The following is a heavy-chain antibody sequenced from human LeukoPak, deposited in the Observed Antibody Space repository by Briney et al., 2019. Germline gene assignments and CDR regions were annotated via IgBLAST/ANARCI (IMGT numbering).Heavy chain of an antibody. CDR1: GFTFSSYG. D-gene: IGHD3-16*01. J-gene: IGHJ3*02. CDR2: IRLDGSDK. CDR3: AKASWGTYAFDI. V-gene: IGHV3-30*02. Sequence: GGSLRLSCAASGFTFSSYGMHWVRQAPGKELEWVAFIRLDGSDKYYADSVRGQFTISRDNSKNTLYLQMNSLRADDTAVHYCAKASWGTYAFDIWGQGTMVTVSS.